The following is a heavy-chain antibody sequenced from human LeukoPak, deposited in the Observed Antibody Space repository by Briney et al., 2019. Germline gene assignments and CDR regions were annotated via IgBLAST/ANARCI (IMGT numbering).Heavy chain of an antibody. CDR3: AREEAVAGTSLGY. D-gene: IGHD6-19*01. J-gene: IGHJ4*02. V-gene: IGHV3-48*04. CDR2: ISSIGWTT. Sequence: PGGSLRLSCEASGFTFSTYSMNWVRQAPGKGLEWISYISSIGWTTYYADSVKGRFTISRDNAKSSLYLQMNSLRAEDTAVYYCAREEAVAGTSLGYWGQGTLATVSS. CDR1: GFTFSTYS.